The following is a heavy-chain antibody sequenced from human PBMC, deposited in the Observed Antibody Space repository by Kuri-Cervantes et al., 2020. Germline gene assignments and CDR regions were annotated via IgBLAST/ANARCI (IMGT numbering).Heavy chain of an antibody. D-gene: IGHD2-15*01. V-gene: IGHV4-59*01. J-gene: IGHJ6*02. CDR2: IFYSGST. CDR3: ARLLSGYYYYGMDV. CDR1: GGSISSYD. Sequence: SETLSLTCTVSGGSISSYDWTWIRQSPGKGLECIRHIFYSGSTNYNPSLKSRVTISVDTSKNQFSLKLSSVTAADTAVYYCARLLSGYYYYGMDVWGQGTTVTVSS.